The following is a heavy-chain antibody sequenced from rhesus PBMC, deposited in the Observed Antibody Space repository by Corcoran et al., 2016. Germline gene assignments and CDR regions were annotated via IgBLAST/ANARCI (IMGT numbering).Heavy chain of an antibody. D-gene: IGHD2-15*01. J-gene: IGHJ4*01. V-gene: IGHV3S5*01. Sequence: EVQLVETGGGLVQPGGSLTLSCAASGFTFSSFGMSWVRQAPGKGLEWVSAINNCGGRTDYADSGKGRFTISRDNSKNTLSLQVNSLRAEDTAMYYCAKWYCSTTYCSDIDYWGQGVLVTVSS. CDR2: INNCGGRT. CDR1: GFTFSSFG. CDR3: AKWYCSTTYCSDIDY.